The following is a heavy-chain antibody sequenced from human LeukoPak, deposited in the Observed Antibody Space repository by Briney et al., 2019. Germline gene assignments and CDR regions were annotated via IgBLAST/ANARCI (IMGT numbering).Heavy chain of an antibody. CDR1: GGTFSSYA. V-gene: IGHV1-69*05. D-gene: IGHD5-18*01. J-gene: IGHJ4*02. Sequence: SVKVSCKASGGTFSSYAISWVRQAPGQGLEWMGGIIPIFGTANYAQKFQGRVTITTDESTSTAYVELSSLRSEDTAVYYCARGDMDTAMAYYFDYWGQGTLVTVSS. CDR2: IIPIFGTA. CDR3: ARGDMDTAMAYYFDY.